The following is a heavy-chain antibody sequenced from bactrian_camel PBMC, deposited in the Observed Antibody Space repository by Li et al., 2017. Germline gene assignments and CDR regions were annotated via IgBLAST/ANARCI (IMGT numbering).Heavy chain of an antibody. Sequence: HVQLVESGGGSVQAGGSTRLSCAASGLTSSRYCMAWFRQVPGKEREGVAQIDSDGSTSVADSVKGRFIISKDNAKTIVYLQMISLEPEDTAVYYCAADRYGGTLVSGDFAFWGQGTQVTVS. D-gene: IGHD6*01. CDR2: IDSDGST. CDR3: AADRYGGTLVSGDFAF. CDR1: GLTSSRYC. J-gene: IGHJ6*01. V-gene: IGHV3S9*01.